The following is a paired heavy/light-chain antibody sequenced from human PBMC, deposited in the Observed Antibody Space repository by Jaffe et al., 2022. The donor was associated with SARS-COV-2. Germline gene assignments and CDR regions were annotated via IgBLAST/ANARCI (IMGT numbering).Light chain of an antibody. Sequence: EIVLTQSPGTLSLSPGDRATLSCRASQSVTSGYLAWYQQKPGQAPRLLIYGASTRATGIPDRFSGSGSGTDFTLTISRLEPEDFAVFYCQQYDRSPRTFGQGTKVEIK. V-gene: IGKV3-20*01. CDR1: QSVTSGY. CDR3: QQYDRSPRT. CDR2: GAS. J-gene: IGKJ1*01.
Heavy chain of an antibody. CDR3: ARVGWMGGYDS. Sequence: EVQLVESGGGLVQPGGSLRLSCVASGFTFSSYAMAWIRQAPGKGLEWVSAIHTSGSYTYYPDSVKGRFTLSRDNSKNTLYLQMNSLRADDTAVYYCARVGWMGGYDSWGQGTLVTVSS. CDR1: GFTFSSYA. CDR2: IHTSGSYT. D-gene: IGHD5-12*01. V-gene: IGHV3-23*04. J-gene: IGHJ5*02.